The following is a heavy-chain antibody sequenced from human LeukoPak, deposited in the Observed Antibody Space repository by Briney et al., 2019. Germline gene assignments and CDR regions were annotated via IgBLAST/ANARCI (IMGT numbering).Heavy chain of an antibody. CDR2: IYYSGST. V-gene: IGHV4-31*03. CDR1: GGSISSGGYY. D-gene: IGHD3-10*01. J-gene: IGHJ6*04. CDR3: ARESLITMVRGVIGVDV. Sequence: PSETLSLTRTVSGGSISSGGYYWSWIRQHPGKGLEWIGYIYYSGSTYYNPSLKSRVTISVDTSKNQFSLKLSSVTAADTAVYYCARESLITMVRGVIGVDVWGKGTTVTVSS.